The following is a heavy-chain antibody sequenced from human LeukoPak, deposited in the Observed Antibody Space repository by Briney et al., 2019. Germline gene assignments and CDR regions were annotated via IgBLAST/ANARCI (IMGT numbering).Heavy chain of an antibody. CDR1: GGSISSNSYY. V-gene: IGHV4-39*07. CDR3: ARASYSYDINGWVPFDY. CDR2: IYHSGST. D-gene: IGHD3-22*01. J-gene: IGHJ4*02. Sequence: SETLSLTCSVSGGSISSNSYYWGWIRQPPGKGLEWIGSIYHSGSTYYNPSLKSRVTISGDTSKNQFSLRLSSVTAADTAVYYCARASYSYDINGWVPFDYWGQGTLVTVSS.